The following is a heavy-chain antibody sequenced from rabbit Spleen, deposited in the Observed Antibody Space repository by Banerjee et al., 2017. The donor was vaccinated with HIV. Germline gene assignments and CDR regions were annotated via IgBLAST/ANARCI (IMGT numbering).Heavy chain of an antibody. Sequence: QEQLEESGGGLVKPGASLTLTCKASGFSFNSGYDMCWVRQAPGKGLEWVACAYAGSSGSTYPATWAKGRFTISKTSSTTVTLQMTSLTAADTATYFCARDVGTSFSTYGMDLWGQGTLVTVS. D-gene: IGHD8-1*01. V-gene: IGHV1S45*01. CDR3: ARDVGTSFSTYGMDL. CDR2: AYAGSSGST. J-gene: IGHJ6*01. CDR1: GFSFNSGYD.